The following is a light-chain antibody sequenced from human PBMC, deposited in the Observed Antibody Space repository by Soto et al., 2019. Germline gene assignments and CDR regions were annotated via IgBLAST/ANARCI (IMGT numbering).Light chain of an antibody. CDR3: QRTYNAPFT. J-gene: IGKJ3*01. CDR2: AAS. CDR1: DTINRY. V-gene: IGKV1-39*01. Sequence: DIQITKPQSSLSAFLGDTVTINCRPIDTINRYLNWYQQKPGQAPRVLITAASTLESGVPSRFSGSGSGTDFTLTINNLQPEDFATYYCQRTYNAPFTFGPGTKVSIK.